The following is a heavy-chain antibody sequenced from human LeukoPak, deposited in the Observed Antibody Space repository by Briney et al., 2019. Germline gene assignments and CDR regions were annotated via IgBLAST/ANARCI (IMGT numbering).Heavy chain of an antibody. D-gene: IGHD2-2*01. CDR1: GGTFSSYA. J-gene: IGHJ6*03. V-gene: IGHV1-69*05. Sequence: SVNVSCKASGGTFSSYAISWVRQAPGQGLEWMGGIIPIFGTANYAQKFQGRVTITTDESTSTAYMELSSLRSEDTTVYYCASHSTEDIVVVPAADHPAPSYYYYYYMDVWGKGTTVTVSS. CDR2: IIPIFGTA. CDR3: ASHSTEDIVVVPAADHPAPSYYYYYYMDV.